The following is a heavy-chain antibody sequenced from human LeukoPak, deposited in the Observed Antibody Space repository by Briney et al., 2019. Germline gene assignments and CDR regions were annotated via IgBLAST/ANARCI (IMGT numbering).Heavy chain of an antibody. CDR3: ARDYYGSGGEVGY. J-gene: IGHJ4*02. CDR1: GGSISSYY. CDR2: IYYSGST. V-gene: IGHV4-59*01. Sequence: SETLSLTCTVSGGSISSYYWSWIRQPPGKGLEWIGYIYYSGSTNYNPSLKSRVTISVDTSKNQFSLKLSSVTAADTAVYYCARDYYGSGGEVGYWGQGTLVTVSS. D-gene: IGHD3-10*01.